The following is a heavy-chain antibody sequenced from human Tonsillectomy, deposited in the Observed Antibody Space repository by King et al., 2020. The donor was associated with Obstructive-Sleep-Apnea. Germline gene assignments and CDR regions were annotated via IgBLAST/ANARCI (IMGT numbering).Heavy chain of an antibody. CDR2: IYYSGST. J-gene: IGHJ6*02. CDR1: GGSISSYY. Sequence: VQLQESGPGLVKPSETLSLTCTVSGGSISSYYWSLIRQPPGKGLEWIGYIYYSGSTNYNPSLKSRVTISVDTSKNQFSLKLSSVTAADTAVYYCAKLWFGEDYYGMDVWGQGTTVTVSS. V-gene: IGHV4-59*08. D-gene: IGHD3-10*01. CDR3: AKLWFGEDYYGMDV.